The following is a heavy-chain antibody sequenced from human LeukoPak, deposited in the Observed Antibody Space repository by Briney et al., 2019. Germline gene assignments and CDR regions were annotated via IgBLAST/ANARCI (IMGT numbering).Heavy chain of an antibody. D-gene: IGHD5-12*01. J-gene: IGHJ1*01. V-gene: IGHV3-23*01. CDR2: IRGGGAST. Sequence: PGGSLRLYCAASGFTFIDYAMSWVRQAPGKGLEWVSGIRGGGASTYYAYSVKVRFTISRDNSKNTMYLQMSSLRAEDTALYYCAKGVRSVATIIANWGQGTLVTVSS. CDR1: GFTFIDYA. CDR3: AKGVRSVATIIAN.